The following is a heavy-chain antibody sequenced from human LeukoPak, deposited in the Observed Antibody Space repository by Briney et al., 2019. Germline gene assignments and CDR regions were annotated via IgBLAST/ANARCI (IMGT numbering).Heavy chain of an antibody. CDR3: ARQERGYSSGYMGWYFDL. J-gene: IGHJ2*01. V-gene: IGHV4-39*01. Sequence: SETLSLTCAVYGGSFSSYYWGWIRQPPGKGLEWIGSIYYSGSTYYNPSLKSRVTISVDTSKNQFSLKLSSVTAADTAVYYCARQERGYSSGYMGWYFDLWGRGTLVTVSS. CDR1: GGSFSSYY. D-gene: IGHD5-18*01. CDR2: IYYSGST.